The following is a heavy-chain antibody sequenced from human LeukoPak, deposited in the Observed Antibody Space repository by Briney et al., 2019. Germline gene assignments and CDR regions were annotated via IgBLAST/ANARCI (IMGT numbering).Heavy chain of an antibody. CDR3: AKSSYSSGHNY. V-gene: IGHV3-23*01. CDR1: GFTFSSYA. Sequence: GGSLRLSCAASGFTFSSYAMSWVRQAPGKGLEWVSAISGSGGSTYYADSVKGRFTISRDNSKNTLYLQVNSLRAEDTAVYYCAKSSYSSGHNYWGQGTLVTVSS. J-gene: IGHJ4*02. CDR2: ISGSGGST. D-gene: IGHD6-19*01.